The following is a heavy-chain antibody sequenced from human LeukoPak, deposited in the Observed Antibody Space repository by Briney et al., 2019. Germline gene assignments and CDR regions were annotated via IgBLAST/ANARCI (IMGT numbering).Heavy chain of an antibody. V-gene: IGHV3-21*01. CDR3: ARALTDYDYVWGVNWFDP. J-gene: IGHJ5*02. D-gene: IGHD3-16*01. CDR1: GFTFSSYS. Sequence: GGSLRLSCAASGFTFSSYSMNWVRQAPGKGLEWVSSISSSSSYIYYADSVKGRFTISRDNAKNSLYLQMNSLRAEDTAVYYCARALTDYDYVWGVNWFDPWGQGTLVTVSS. CDR2: ISSSSSYI.